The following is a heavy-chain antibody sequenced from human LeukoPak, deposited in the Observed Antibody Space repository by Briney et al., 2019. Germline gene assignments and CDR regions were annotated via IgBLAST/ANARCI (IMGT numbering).Heavy chain of an antibody. D-gene: IGHD3-9*01. CDR2: ISGSGGST. J-gene: IGHJ4*02. V-gene: IGHV3-23*01. CDR3: VRSPPNYDISTGYYHSDY. CDR1: GFTFSSYA. Sequence: PGGSLRLSCAASGFTFSSYAMSWVRQAPGKGLEWVSAISGSGGSTYYADSVKGRFTISRDNSKNTLYLQMNSLRAEDTAVYYCVRSPPNYDISTGYYHSDYWGQGTLVTVSS.